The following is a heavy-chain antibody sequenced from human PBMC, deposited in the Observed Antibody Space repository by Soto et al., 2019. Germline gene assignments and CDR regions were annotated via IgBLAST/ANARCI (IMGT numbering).Heavy chain of an antibody. Sequence: ASVKVSCKASGYTFTSYGMSWVRQATGQGLEWMGWISAYNGNTNYAQKLQGRVTMTTDTSTSTAYMELRSLRSDDTAVYYCARTGAVAGSGYFDYWGQGTLVTVSS. CDR1: GYTFTSYG. D-gene: IGHD6-19*01. J-gene: IGHJ4*02. CDR2: ISAYNGNT. CDR3: ARTGAVAGSGYFDY. V-gene: IGHV1-18*01.